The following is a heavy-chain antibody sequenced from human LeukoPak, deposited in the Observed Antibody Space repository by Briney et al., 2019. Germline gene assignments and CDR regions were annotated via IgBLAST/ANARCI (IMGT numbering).Heavy chain of an antibody. J-gene: IGHJ5*02. CDR2: FDPEKGET. CDR1: GYTLTELS. V-gene: IGHV1-24*01. D-gene: IGHD3-10*01. CDR3: ARANMVRGVGSFFDRNWFDP. Sequence: GASVKVSCKVSGYTLTELSMHWVRQAPGKGFEWMGRFDPEKGETIYAQKFQGRVTMTEDTSTDTAYMELSSLRSEDTAMYYCARANMVRGVGSFFDRNWFDPWGQGTLVTVSS.